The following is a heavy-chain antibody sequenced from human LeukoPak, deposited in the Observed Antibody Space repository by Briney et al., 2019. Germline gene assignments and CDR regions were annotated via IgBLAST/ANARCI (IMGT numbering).Heavy chain of an antibody. Sequence: SVKVSCKASGGTFSSYAISWVRQAPGQGLEWMGRIIPILGIANYAQKFQGRVTITADKSTSTAYMELSSLRSEDTAVCYCASHDTVTTSISFRYWGQGTLVTVSS. CDR2: IIPILGIA. V-gene: IGHV1-69*04. D-gene: IGHD4-11*01. CDR3: ASHDTVTTSISFRY. J-gene: IGHJ4*02. CDR1: GGTFSSYA.